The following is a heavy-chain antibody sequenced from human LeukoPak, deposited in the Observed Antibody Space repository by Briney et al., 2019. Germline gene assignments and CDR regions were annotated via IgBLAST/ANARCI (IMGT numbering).Heavy chain of an antibody. V-gene: IGHV1-69*01. CDR2: IIPIFGTA. J-gene: IGHJ5*02. CDR1: GGTFSSYA. D-gene: IGHD2-15*01. Sequence: GSXVKVSCKASGGTFSSYAISWVRQAPGQGLEWMGGIIPIFGTANYAQKFQGRVTITADESTSTAYMELSSLRSEDTAVYYCARAPDLYCSGGSCYNEFDPWGQGTLVTVSS. CDR3: ARAPDLYCSGGSCYNEFDP.